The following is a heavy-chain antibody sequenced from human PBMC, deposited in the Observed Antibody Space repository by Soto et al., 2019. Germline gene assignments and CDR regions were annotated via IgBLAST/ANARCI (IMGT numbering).Heavy chain of an antibody. CDR3: ARDPPDFHSAFDF. V-gene: IGHV6-1*01. J-gene: IGHJ4*02. CDR2: TYHRSQWYH. D-gene: IGHD4-4*01. Sequence: SQTLSLTCAISGDSVSSNSAAWNWIRQSPSRGLEWLGRTYHRSQWYHDYAISMKSRITINPDTSRNQFSLQLDSVTPEDTAVYYCARDPPDFHSAFDFWGQGTVVTVSS. CDR1: GDSVSSNSAA.